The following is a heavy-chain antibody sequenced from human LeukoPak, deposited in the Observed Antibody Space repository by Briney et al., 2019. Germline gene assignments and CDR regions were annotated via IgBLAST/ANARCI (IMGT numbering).Heavy chain of an antibody. CDR3: AKEESDWSSLGYYYHYMDV. D-gene: IGHD3-9*01. Sequence: SETLSLTCNVSGGSINSGTYYWTWIRQPAGKGLEWIGRIHTSGSTNYDPSLKSRVTISVDASKNQFSLRLASVTAADTAVYYCAKEESDWSSLGYYYHYMDVWGKGTTVTISS. V-gene: IGHV4-61*02. J-gene: IGHJ6*03. CDR2: IHTSGST. CDR1: GGSINSGTYY.